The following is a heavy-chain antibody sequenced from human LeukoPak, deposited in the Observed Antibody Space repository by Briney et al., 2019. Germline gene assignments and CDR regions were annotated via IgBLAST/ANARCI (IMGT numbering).Heavy chain of an antibody. CDR2: IGSSGNT. CDR3: AKGTSWISPYYYMDV. D-gene: IGHD2-2*01. CDR1: GFTFSSYA. V-gene: IGHV3-23*01. J-gene: IGHJ6*03. Sequence: GGSLRLSCAPSGFTFSSYAMTWVRQAPRKGLEWVSAIGSSGNTFYADSVKGRFTISRDNSKSTLYLQMNSLRAEDTALYYCAKGTSWISPYYYMDVWGKGTTVTVSS.